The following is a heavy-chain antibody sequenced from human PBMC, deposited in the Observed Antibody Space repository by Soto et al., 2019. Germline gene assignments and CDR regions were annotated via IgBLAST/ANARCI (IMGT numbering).Heavy chain of an antibody. V-gene: IGHV4-61*08. CDR3: AREVRYVSSGFYHPQDFDY. J-gene: IGHJ4*02. CDR1: GRSISSGGYY. Sequence: SETLSLTCTVSGRSISSGGYYWTWVRQHPEKGLEWIGYIYYSGSTNYNPSLKSRVTISVDTSKNQFSLKLSSVTAADTAVYYCAREVRYVSSGFYHPQDFDYWGQGTLVTVSS. CDR2: IYYSGST. D-gene: IGHD3-22*01.